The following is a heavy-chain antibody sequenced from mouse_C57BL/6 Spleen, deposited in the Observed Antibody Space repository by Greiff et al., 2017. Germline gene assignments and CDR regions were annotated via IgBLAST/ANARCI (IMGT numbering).Heavy chain of an antibody. Sequence: EVQGVESGGGLVKPGGSLKLSCAASGFTFSDYGMHWVRQAPEKGLEWVAYISSGSSTLYYADTVKGRFTISRDNAKNTLFLQMTSLRSEDTAMYYCARDGYYAYFDYWGQGTTLTVSS. CDR2: ISSGSSTL. CDR3: ARDGYYAYFDY. J-gene: IGHJ2*01. CDR1: GFTFSDYG. D-gene: IGHD2-3*01. V-gene: IGHV5-17*01.